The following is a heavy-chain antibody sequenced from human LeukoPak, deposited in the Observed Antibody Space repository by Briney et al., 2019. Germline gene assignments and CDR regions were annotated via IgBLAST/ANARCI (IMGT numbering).Heavy chain of an antibody. V-gene: IGHV3-23*01. J-gene: IGHJ3*02. D-gene: IGHD6-13*01. CDR3: ARPRSSSSWYPDAFDI. Sequence: GGSLRLSCAASGFTFSSYGMSWVRQAPGKGLEWVSAISGSGGSTYYADSVKGRFTISRDNSKNTLYLQMNSLRAEDTALYHCARPRSSSSWYPDAFDIWGQGTMVTVSS. CDR1: GFTFSSYG. CDR2: ISGSGGST.